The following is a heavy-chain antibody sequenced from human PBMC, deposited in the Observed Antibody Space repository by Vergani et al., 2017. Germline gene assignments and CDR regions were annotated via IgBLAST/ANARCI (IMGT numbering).Heavy chain of an antibody. J-gene: IGHJ6*03. D-gene: IGHD3-10*01. CDR3: ARQALNQYDGAGSYCGRPKLRRYYCMDV. V-gene: IGHV3-53*04. CDR2: IYSGGST. Sequence: EVQLVESGGGLVQPGGSLRLSCAASGFTVSSNYMSWVRQAPGKGLEWVSVIYSGGSTYYADSVKGGFTISRHNSKNTLYLQMNSLRAEDTDVYYCARQALNQYDGAGSYCGRPKLRRYYCMDVWGKGTTVTVSS. CDR1: GFTVSSNY.